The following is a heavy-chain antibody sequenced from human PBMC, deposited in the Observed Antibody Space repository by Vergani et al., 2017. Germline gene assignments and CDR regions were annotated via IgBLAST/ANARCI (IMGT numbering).Heavy chain of an antibody. V-gene: IGHV3-23*01. CDR3: AKDHYRIAVAPRAFDI. J-gene: IGHJ3*02. CDR1: GFTFSSYA. CDR2: ISGSGGST. D-gene: IGHD6-19*01. Sequence: EVQLLESGGGLVQPGGSLRLSCAASGFTFSSYAMSWVRQAPGKGLEWVSAISGSGGSTYYADSVKGRFTISRDNSKNTLYLQMNSLRAEDTAVYYCAKDHYRIAVAPRAFDIWGQGTMVTVSS.